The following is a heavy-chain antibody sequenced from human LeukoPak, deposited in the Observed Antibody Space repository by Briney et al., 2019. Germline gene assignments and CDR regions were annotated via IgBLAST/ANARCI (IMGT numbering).Heavy chain of an antibody. J-gene: IGHJ6*03. CDR2: IYYSGST. Sequence: SETLSLTCNVSGGSISSSSYYWGWIRQPPGKGLEWIGSIYYSGSTYYNPSLKSRVTISVDTSKNQFSLKLSSVTAADTAVYYCARLSGYGLHYYYHMDVWGKGTTVTISS. V-gene: IGHV4-39*07. D-gene: IGHD5-12*01. CDR1: GGSISSSSYY. CDR3: ARLSGYGLHYYYHMDV.